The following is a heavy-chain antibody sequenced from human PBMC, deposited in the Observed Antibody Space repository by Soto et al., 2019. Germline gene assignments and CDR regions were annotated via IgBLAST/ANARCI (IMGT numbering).Heavy chain of an antibody. V-gene: IGHV3-43*01. D-gene: IGHD3-3*01. CDR3: ARDHQGDSWSGHATYFYYGMDV. CDR1: GFTFDDYT. J-gene: IGHJ6*02. CDR2: ISWDGGST. Sequence: GGSLRLSCAASGFTFDDYTMHWVRQGPGKGLEWVSLISWDGGSTYYADSVKGRFTISRDNSKNSLYLQMNSLRTEDTALYYCARDHQGDSWSGHATYFYYGMDVWGQGTTVTVSS.